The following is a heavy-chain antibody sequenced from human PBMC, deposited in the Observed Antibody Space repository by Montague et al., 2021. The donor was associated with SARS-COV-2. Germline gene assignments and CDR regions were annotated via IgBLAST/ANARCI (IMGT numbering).Heavy chain of an antibody. Sequence: SETLSLTCSVSGGSLSTYYWSWIRQPPGKGLEWIGYIYDSGTTRXNPSLMSRATISLDLSKTQFSLDLNSVTAADTAVYYCARNAYNHYGLDVWGQGTTVTVSS. CDR2: IYDSGTT. CDR1: GGSLSTYY. CDR3: ARNAYNHYGLDV. V-gene: IGHV4-59*08. J-gene: IGHJ6*02.